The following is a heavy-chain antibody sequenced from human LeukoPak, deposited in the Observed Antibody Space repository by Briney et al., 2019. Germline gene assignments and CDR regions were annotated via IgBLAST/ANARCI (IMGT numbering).Heavy chain of an antibody. Sequence: GGSLRLSCAVSGFTFSSYDMHWVRQVIGKGLEWVSGIGTAGDTYSPGSVKGRFTISRENAKNFLYLQMNSLRAGDTAVYYCARADSRGYSLDYWAQGPLVTVSS. J-gene: IGHJ4*02. CDR2: IGTAGDT. CDR1: GFTFSSYD. D-gene: IGHD5-18*01. CDR3: ARADSRGYSLDY. V-gene: IGHV3-13*01.